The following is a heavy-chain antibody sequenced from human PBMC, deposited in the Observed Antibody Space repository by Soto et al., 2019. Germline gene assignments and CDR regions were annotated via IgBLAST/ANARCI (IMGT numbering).Heavy chain of an antibody. D-gene: IGHD6-13*01. V-gene: IGHV3-33*01. Sequence: QVQLVESGGGVVQPGRSLRLSCAASGFTFSSYGMHWVRQAPGKGLEWVAIIWYDGSNKYYADSVKGRFTISRDNSKNTLYLQMNSLRAEDTAVYYCARSPGYTSSWYACHYWGQGTLVTVSS. CDR2: IWYDGSNK. J-gene: IGHJ4*02. CDR1: GFTFSSYG. CDR3: ARSPGYTSSWYACHY.